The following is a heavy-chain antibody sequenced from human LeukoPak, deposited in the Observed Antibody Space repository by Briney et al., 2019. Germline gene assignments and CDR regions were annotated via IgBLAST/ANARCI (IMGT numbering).Heavy chain of an antibody. CDR3: AREKIVVVVAATAHFDY. CDR1: GGSFSGYY. Sequence: SETLSLTCAVYGGSFSGYYWSWIRQPPGKGLEWIGEINHSGSTNYNPSLKSRVTISVDTSKNQFSLKLSSVTAADTAVYYCAREKIVVVVAATAHFDYWGQGTLVTVSS. V-gene: IGHV4-34*01. D-gene: IGHD2-15*01. J-gene: IGHJ4*02. CDR2: INHSGST.